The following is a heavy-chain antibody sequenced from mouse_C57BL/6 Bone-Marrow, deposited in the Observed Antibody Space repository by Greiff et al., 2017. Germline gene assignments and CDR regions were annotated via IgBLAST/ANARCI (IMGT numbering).Heavy chain of an antibody. V-gene: IGHV10-1*01. J-gene: IGHJ3*01. CDR2: LRSKSNNYAT. D-gene: IGHD3-3*01. Sequence: VMLVESGGGLVQPKGSLKLSCAASGFSFNTYSMNWVRQAPGKGLEWVAGLRSKSNNYATYYADSVKDRFNISRDDSESMLYLQMSSLKTEDTAIYYCRCRGAYWGQGTLVTVSA. CDR3: RCRGAY. CDR1: GFSFNTYS.